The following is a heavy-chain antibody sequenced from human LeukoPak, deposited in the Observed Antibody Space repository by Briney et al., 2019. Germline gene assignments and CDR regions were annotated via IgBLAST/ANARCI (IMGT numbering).Heavy chain of an antibody. D-gene: IGHD1-26*01. CDR1: GGTFSSYA. CDR2: IIPIFGTA. V-gene: IGHV1-69*01. Sequence: SVKVSCKASGGTFSSYAISWVRQAPGQGLEWMGGIIPIFGTANYAQKFQGRVTITADESTSTAYMELSSLRSEGTAVYYCATLPGIVGATTYYYYGMDVWGQGTTVTVSS. CDR3: ATLPGIVGATTYYYYGMDV. J-gene: IGHJ6*02.